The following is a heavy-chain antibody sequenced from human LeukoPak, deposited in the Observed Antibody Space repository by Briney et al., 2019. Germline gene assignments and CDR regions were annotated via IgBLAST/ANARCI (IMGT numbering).Heavy chain of an antibody. V-gene: IGHV3-23*01. J-gene: IGHJ3*02. CDR2: IRQSGDIT. D-gene: IGHD5-24*01. CDR3: VRRGGSDGWGAFDI. Sequence: GGSLRLSCAASEFTFSNYVMNWVRQTPGRGLEWVSSIRQSGDITYYADSVKGRFTISRDNSKNTLSLQMNSLSREDTAIYYCVRRGGSDGWGAFDIWGQGTVFTVSS. CDR1: EFTFSNYV.